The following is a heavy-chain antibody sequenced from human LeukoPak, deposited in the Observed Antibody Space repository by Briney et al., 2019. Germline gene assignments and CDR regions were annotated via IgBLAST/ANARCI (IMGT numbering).Heavy chain of an antibody. CDR2: INPSGGST. Sequence: ASVKVSCKASGYTFTSYYMHWVRQAPGQGLEWMGIINPSGGSTSYAQKFQGRVTMTRDMSTSTVYMELSSLRSEDTAVYYCARGSDYDFWSGYYTDAFDIWGQGTMVTVSS. J-gene: IGHJ3*02. CDR1: GYTFTSYY. CDR3: ARGSDYDFWSGYYTDAFDI. V-gene: IGHV1-46*01. D-gene: IGHD3-3*01.